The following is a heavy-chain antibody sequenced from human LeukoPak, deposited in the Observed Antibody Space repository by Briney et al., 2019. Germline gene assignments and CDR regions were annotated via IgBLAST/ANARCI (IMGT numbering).Heavy chain of an antibody. J-gene: IGHJ6*03. CDR1: GGTFSSYA. V-gene: IGHV1-69*06. Sequence: ASVKVSCKASGGTFSSYAISWVRQAPGQGLEWMGGIIPIFGTANYAQKFQGRVTITADKSTSTAYMELSSLKSEDTAVYYCARGPMVRGGADYYYYYMDVWGKGTTVTVSS. CDR3: ARGPMVRGGADYYYYYMDV. CDR2: IIPIFGTA. D-gene: IGHD3-10*01.